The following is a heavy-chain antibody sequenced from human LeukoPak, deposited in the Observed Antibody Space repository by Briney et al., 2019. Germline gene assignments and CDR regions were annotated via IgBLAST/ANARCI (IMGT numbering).Heavy chain of an antibody. Sequence: PSETLSLTCTVSGGSISSYYWNWIRQSAGKGLEWIGYIYYSGSTNYNPSLKSRVTISVDTSKNQFSLKLSSVTAADTAVYYCAGSYSSSSTVVFYFDYWGQGTLVTVSS. CDR2: IYYSGST. CDR1: GGSISSYY. CDR3: AGSYSSSSTVVFYFDY. V-gene: IGHV4-59*01. J-gene: IGHJ4*02. D-gene: IGHD6-6*01.